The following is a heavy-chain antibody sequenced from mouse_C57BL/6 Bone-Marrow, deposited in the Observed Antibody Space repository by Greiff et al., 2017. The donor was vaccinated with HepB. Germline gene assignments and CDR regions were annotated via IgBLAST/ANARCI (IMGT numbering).Heavy chain of an antibody. D-gene: IGHD3-1*01. CDR2: IWSGGST. CDR3: ASPSAWFAY. J-gene: IGHJ3*01. CDR1: GFSLTSYG. Sequence: QVQLKQSGPGLVQPSQSLSITCTVSGFSLTSYGVHWVRQSPGKGLEWLGVIWSGGSTDYNAAFISRLSISKDNPKSQVFFKMNSLQADDTAIYYCASPSAWFAYWGQGTLVTVSA. V-gene: IGHV2-2*01.